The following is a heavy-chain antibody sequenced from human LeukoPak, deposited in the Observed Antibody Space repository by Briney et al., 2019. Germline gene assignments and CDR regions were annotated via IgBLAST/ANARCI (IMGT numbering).Heavy chain of an antibody. CDR2: ISYDGSNK. Sequence: PGGSLRLSCAASGFTFSNYGMHWVRQAPGKGLEWVAVISYDGSNKHYADSVKGRFTISRDNSKNTLYLQMNSLRAEDTAVYYCAKDLGLSFDPWGQGTLVTASS. CDR1: GFTFSNYG. V-gene: IGHV3-30*18. J-gene: IGHJ5*02. CDR3: AKDLGLSFDP. D-gene: IGHD7-27*01.